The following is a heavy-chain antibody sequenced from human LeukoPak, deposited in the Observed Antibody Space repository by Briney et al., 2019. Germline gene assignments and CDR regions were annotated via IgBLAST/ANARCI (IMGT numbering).Heavy chain of an antibody. Sequence: LRASVKVSCKASGYTFTSYAMNWVRQAPGQGLEWMGWIDTDTGNPTYAQGFTGRFVFSLDTSVSTAYPQISGLTVKDTAVFYCARSQFGGHPPFNNWGQGTQVTVSS. CDR3: ARSQFGGHPPFNN. CDR2: IDTDTGNP. V-gene: IGHV7-4-1*02. D-gene: IGHD2-15*01. CDR1: GYTFTSYA. J-gene: IGHJ4*02.